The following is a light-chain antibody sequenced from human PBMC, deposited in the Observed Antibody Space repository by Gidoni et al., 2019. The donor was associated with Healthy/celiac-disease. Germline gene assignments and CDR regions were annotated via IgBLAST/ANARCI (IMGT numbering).Light chain of an antibody. CDR1: QRVSSY. Sequence: IVLAQSPATLSLSPGERATLTCRASQRVSSYLAWYQQKPGQAPRRLIYDASNWATGIPARFSGSGSGTDFTLTISSLEPEDFAVYYCQQRGNWPFTFGGGTKVEI. J-gene: IGKJ4*01. V-gene: IGKV3-11*01. CDR2: DAS. CDR3: QQRGNWPFT.